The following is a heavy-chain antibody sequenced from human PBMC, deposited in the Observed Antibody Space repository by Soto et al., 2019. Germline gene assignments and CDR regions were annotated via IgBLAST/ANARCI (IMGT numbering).Heavy chain of an antibody. J-gene: IGHJ5*02. CDR3: ARASSSTWYKLEYKWFDP. CDR2: MYYSETT. V-gene: IGHV4-59*01. D-gene: IGHD6-13*01. CDR1: GASINDFY. Sequence: SETLSLTCTVSGASINDFYWSWIRQTPGKGLEWVGFMYYSETTKYNPSLKGRVNMSLDTSKNQVSLHLKSVTAADTAVYYCARASSSTWYKLEYKWFDPWGQGTQVTVSS.